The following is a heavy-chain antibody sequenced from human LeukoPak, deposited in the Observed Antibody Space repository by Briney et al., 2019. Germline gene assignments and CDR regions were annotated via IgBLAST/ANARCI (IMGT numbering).Heavy chain of an antibody. CDR2: IRYDGSNK. D-gene: IGHD2-2*02. V-gene: IGHV3-30*02. CDR1: GFTFSSYG. CDR3: AKVSRVYQLLYGPMGY. Sequence: GGSLRLSCAASGFTFSSYGMHWVRQAPGKGLEWVAFIRYDGSNKYYADSVKGRFTISRDNSKNTLYLQMNSLRAEDTAVYYCAKVSRVYQLLYGPMGYWGQRTLVTI. J-gene: IGHJ4*02.